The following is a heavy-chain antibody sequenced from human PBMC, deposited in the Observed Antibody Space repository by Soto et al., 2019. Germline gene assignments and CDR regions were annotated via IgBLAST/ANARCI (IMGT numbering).Heavy chain of an antibody. J-gene: IGHJ4*02. V-gene: IGHV3-21*01. CDR3: ATDPILEYYDILTGYKPADV. D-gene: IGHD3-9*01. CDR1: GFTFSSYS. CDR2: ISSSSSCI. Sequence: GGSLRLSCAASGFTFSSYSMNWVRQAPGKGLEWVSSISSSSSCIYYADSVKGRFTISRDNAKNSLYLQMNSLRAEDTAVYYCATDPILEYYDILTGYKPADVWGQGTLVTVSS.